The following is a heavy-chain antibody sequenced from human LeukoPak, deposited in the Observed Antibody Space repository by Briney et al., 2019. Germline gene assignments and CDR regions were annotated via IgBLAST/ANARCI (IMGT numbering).Heavy chain of an antibody. CDR1: GVSISSYY. V-gene: IGHV4-59*01. D-gene: IGHD3-22*01. CDR2: IYYSGST. J-gene: IGHJ3*02. CDR3: ARYIVVVIGDAFDI. Sequence: SETLSLTCTVSGVSISSYYWSWIRQPPGKGLEWIGYIYYSGSTNYNPSLKSRVTISVDTSKNQFSLKLSSVTAADTAVYYCARYIVVVIGDAFDIWGQGTMVTVSS.